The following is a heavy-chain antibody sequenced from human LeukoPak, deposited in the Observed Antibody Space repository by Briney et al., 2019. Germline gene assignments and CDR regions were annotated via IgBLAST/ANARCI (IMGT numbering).Heavy chain of an antibody. V-gene: IGHV4-34*01. J-gene: IGHJ6*03. Sequence: QPSETLSLTCAVYGGSFSGYYWSWIRQPPGKGLEWIGEINHSGSTNYNPSLKSRVTISVDTSKNQFSLKLSSVTAADTAVYHCARVGGYSGVYYYMDVWGKGTTVTVSS. CDR1: GGSFSGYY. CDR2: INHSGST. D-gene: IGHD4-23*01. CDR3: ARVGGYSGVYYYMDV.